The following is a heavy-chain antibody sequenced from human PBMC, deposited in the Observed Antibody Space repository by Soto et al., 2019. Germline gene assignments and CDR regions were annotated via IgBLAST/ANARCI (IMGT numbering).Heavy chain of an antibody. D-gene: IGHD2-15*01. V-gene: IGHV4-59*12. CDR2: IYHSGST. J-gene: IGHJ5*02. CDR3: AHYCSGGSCYLTGFDP. Sequence: PSETLSLTCTVSGGSISSYYWSWIRQPPGKGLEWIGFIYHSGSTNYSPSLKSRVTISVDTSKNQFSLKLSSVTAADTATYYCAHYCSGGSCYLTGFDPWGQGTLVTVSS. CDR1: GGSISSYY.